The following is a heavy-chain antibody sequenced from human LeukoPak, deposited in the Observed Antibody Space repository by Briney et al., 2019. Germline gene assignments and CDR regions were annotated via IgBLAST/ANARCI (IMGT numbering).Heavy chain of an antibody. V-gene: IGHV4-30-2*01. D-gene: IGHD5-12*01. J-gene: IGHJ4*02. Sequence: PSQTLSLTCTVSGGSISSGSYSWSWIRQPPGKGLEWIGYIYHSGSTYYNPSLKSRVTISVDRSKNQFSLKLSSVTAADTAVYYCASGYPDPYYFDYWGQGTLVTVSS. CDR2: IYHSGST. CDR1: GGSISSGSYS. CDR3: ASGYPDPYYFDY.